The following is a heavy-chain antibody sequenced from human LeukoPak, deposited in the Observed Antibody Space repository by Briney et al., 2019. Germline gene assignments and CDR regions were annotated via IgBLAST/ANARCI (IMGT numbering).Heavy chain of an antibody. J-gene: IGHJ6*03. Sequence: SETLSLTCTVSGGSISSYYWSWIRQPPGKGLEWIGYIYYSGSTNYNPSLKSRATISVDTSKNQFSLKLSSVTAADTAVYYCAGHYYDSSGYFLHYYYYMDVWGKGTTVTVSS. V-gene: IGHV4-59*01. CDR3: AGHYYDSSGYFLHYYYYMDV. D-gene: IGHD3-22*01. CDR2: IYYSGST. CDR1: GGSISSYY.